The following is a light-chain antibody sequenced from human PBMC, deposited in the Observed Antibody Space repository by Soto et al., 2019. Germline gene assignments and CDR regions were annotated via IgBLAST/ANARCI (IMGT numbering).Light chain of an antibody. V-gene: IGKV1-27*01. CDR3: QMYNSAPLT. Sequence: DVQMTQSPSSLSAFVGDRVTITCRASQGIAPYLAWFQQKPGKVPKLLLYATSTLQSGVPSRFSGSGSGIDFTLTINSLQPDDVGTYYCQMYNSAPLTFGGGTMVEIK. CDR1: QGIAPY. J-gene: IGKJ4*01. CDR2: ATS.